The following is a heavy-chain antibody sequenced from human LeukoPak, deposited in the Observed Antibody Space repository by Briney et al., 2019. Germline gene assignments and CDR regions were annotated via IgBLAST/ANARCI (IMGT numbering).Heavy chain of an antibody. CDR1: GGSISSYY. CDR2: LYYSGST. Sequence: SETLSLTCTVSGGSISSYYWSWIRQPPGKGLEWIGYLYYSGSTNYNPSLKSPVTISVDTSKNQLSLKLSSVTAADTAVYYCARGWGYFDYWGQGTLVTVSS. D-gene: IGHD7-27*01. CDR3: ARGWGYFDY. J-gene: IGHJ4*02. V-gene: IGHV4-59*08.